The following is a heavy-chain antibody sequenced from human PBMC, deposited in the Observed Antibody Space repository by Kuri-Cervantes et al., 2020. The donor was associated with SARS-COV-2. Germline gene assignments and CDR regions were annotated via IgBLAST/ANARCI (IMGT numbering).Heavy chain of an antibody. CDR3: ARDSASITIFGVVTRYGMDV. J-gene: IGHJ6*02. CDR2: IYYSGST. Sequence: SETLSLTCTVSGASISSSTYYWGWIRQPPGKGLEWIGSIYYSGSTYYNPSLKSRVTISVDTSKNQFSLKLSSVTAAGTAVYYCARDSASITIFGVVTRYGMDVWGQGTTVTVSS. D-gene: IGHD3-3*01. CDR1: GASISSSTYY. V-gene: IGHV4-39*02.